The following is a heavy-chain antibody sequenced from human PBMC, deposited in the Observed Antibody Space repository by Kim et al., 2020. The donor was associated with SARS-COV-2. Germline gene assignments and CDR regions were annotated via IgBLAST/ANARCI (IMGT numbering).Heavy chain of an antibody. D-gene: IGHD4-17*01. CDR2: ISSSGSTI. V-gene: IGHV3-48*03. CDR1: GFTFSSYE. CDR3: ARNHGDYYYYYGMDV. Sequence: GGSLRLSCAASGFTFSSYEMNWVRQAPGKGLEWVSYISSSGSTIYYPDSVKGRFTISRDNAKNSLYLQMNSLRAEDTAVYYCARNHGDYYYYYGMDVWGQGTTVTVSS. J-gene: IGHJ6*02.